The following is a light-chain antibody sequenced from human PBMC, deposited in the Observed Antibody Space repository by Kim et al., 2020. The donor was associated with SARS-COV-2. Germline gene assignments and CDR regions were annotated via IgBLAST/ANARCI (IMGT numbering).Light chain of an antibody. CDR3: SSYTSSSTPYV. Sequence: SFTISCTGTSSDVGGYNGVSWYQQQPGKAPKIRIYDVSNRPSGVSNRFSGSKSGNSACLTISGHQAEGEADYYCSSYTSSSTPYVFGTGTKVTVL. CDR2: DVS. CDR1: SSDVGGYNG. J-gene: IGLJ1*01. V-gene: IGLV2-14*03.